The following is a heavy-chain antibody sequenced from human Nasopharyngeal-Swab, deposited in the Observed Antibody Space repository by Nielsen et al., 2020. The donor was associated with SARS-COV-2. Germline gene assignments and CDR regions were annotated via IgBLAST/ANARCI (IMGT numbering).Heavy chain of an antibody. CDR3: KGGDSGGFGS. V-gene: IGHV3-73*01. Sequence: GESLKISCAASGFIISGSPMHWVRQASGKGLEWIARIRSIRDNYQTAYAASVEGRFTISRDDSDNMAYLQMNSLKIEDTAVYYCKGGDSGGFGSWGQGTLVTVSS. CDR1: GFIISGSP. J-gene: IGHJ5*02. D-gene: IGHD2-21*02. CDR2: IRSIRDNYQT.